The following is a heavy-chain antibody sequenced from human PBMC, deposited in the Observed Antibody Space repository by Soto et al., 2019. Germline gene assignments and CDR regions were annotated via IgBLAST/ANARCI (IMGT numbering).Heavy chain of an antibody. V-gene: IGHV4-30-4*01. J-gene: IGHJ4*02. CDR3: AREMATMKFDY. CDR1: GGSISSGDYH. Sequence: SETLSLTCTVSGGSISSGDYHWTWIRQPPGRGLEWIGYIHYSGSAYYNPSLKSRVTISVDTSKKQFSLRLSSVTAADTAVYYCAREMATMKFDYWGQGALVTVSS. CDR2: IHYSGSA.